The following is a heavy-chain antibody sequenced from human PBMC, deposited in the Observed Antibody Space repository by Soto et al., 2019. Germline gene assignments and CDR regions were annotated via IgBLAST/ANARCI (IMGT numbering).Heavy chain of an antibody. V-gene: IGHV4-59*12. CDR1: GGSISSYY. J-gene: IGHJ4*02. CDR2: IYNSGST. CDR3: TTKNTVAAALKAGTFDY. D-gene: IGHD6-13*01. Sequence: SETLSLTCTVSGGSISSYYWTWIRQPPGKGLEWIGFIYNSGSTHYNPSLRSRVTISVDTSKNQFSLKLSSVTAADTAMYYCTTKNTVAAALKAGTFDYWGQGTLVTVSS.